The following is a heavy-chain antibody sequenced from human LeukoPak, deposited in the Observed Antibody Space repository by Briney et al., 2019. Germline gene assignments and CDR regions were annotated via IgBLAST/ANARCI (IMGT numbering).Heavy chain of an antibody. D-gene: IGHD6-19*01. Sequence: GRSLRLSCAASGFTFSSYAMRWVRQAPGKGLEWVSSISSSGVGTYYADSVKGRFTISRDNSKNTVYLQMNSLRAEDTAVYYCAKDSGNSGWYVDNWGQGTLVTVSS. CDR3: AKDSGNSGWYVDN. V-gene: IGHV3-23*01. CDR1: GFTFSSYA. CDR2: ISSSGVGT. J-gene: IGHJ4*02.